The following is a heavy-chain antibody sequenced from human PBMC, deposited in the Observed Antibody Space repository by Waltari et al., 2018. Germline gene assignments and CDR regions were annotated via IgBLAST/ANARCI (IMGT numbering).Heavy chain of an antibody. Sequence: EVQLVESGGGLVQPGGSLRISCAASGFTFSSYSMNWVRQATGKGLEWVSYISRSISTIYYADSVKGRFTISRDNAKNSLYLQMNSLRAEDTAVYYCARGRGYGGNPAFDYWGQGTLVTVSS. D-gene: IGHD2-15*01. CDR1: GFTFSSYS. J-gene: IGHJ4*02. V-gene: IGHV3-48*01. CDR3: ARGRGYGGNPAFDY. CDR2: ISRSISTI.